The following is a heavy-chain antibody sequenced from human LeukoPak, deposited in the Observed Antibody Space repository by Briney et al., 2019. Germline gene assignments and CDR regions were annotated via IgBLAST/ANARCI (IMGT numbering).Heavy chain of an antibody. D-gene: IGHD5-18*01. Sequence: ASVKVSCKASGYTFTGYYLHWVRQAPGQGLEWMGWINPNSGGTNYAQKFQGRVTMTGDTSISTAYMELSRLSSDDTAIYYCAGRPDTAIVPIFDYWGQGTLVTVSS. CDR3: AGRPDTAIVPIFDY. J-gene: IGHJ4*02. CDR2: INPNSGGT. V-gene: IGHV1-2*02. CDR1: GYTFTGYY.